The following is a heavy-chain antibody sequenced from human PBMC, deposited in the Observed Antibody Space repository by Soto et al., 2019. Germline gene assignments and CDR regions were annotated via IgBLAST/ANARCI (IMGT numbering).Heavy chain of an antibody. D-gene: IGHD2-2*01. CDR3: ARIPHSTTSYSHYNSGMEK. CDR1: GYSFPSEW. CDR2: IYPADSDT. Sequence: GESLKISCKGSGYSFPSEWIGWLRQMPGKGLEWMGSIYPADSDTRYSPSFQGQVTISADKSIRNAYLEWSSLKASDSGVYYCARIPHSTTSYSHYNSGMEKWGQGTTVMVSS. J-gene: IGHJ6*02. V-gene: IGHV5-51*01.